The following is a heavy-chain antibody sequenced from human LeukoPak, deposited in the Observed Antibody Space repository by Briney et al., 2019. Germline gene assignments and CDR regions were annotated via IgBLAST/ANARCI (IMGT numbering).Heavy chain of an antibody. V-gene: IGHV1-2*02. CDR2: INPNSGGT. Sequence: ASVKVSCKASGYTFTGDYMHWVRQAPGQGLEWMGWINPNSGGTNYAQKFQGRVTMTRDTSISTAYMELSRLRSDDTAVYYCARDQTLITIFGVPGNAFDIWGQGTMVTVSS. J-gene: IGHJ3*02. D-gene: IGHD3-3*01. CDR3: ARDQTLITIFGVPGNAFDI. CDR1: GYTFTGDY.